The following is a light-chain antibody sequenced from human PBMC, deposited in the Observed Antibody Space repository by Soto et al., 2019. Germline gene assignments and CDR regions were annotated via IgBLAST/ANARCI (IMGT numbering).Light chain of an antibody. Sequence: EIVMTQSPATLSVSPGERATLSCTASQSVSSNLAWYQQKLGQAPRLLIYGASTRATGIPARFSGSGSETEFTLTISSLQSEDFAVYYCQPYNNWWTFGQGTKVEIK. CDR3: QPYNNWWT. CDR2: GAS. J-gene: IGKJ1*01. V-gene: IGKV3-15*01. CDR1: QSVSSN.